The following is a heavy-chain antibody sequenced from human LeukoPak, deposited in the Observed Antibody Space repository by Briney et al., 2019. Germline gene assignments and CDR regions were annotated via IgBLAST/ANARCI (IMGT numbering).Heavy chain of an antibody. J-gene: IGHJ6*03. D-gene: IGHD6-19*01. Sequence: GGSLRLSCAASGFTFSSYWTHWVRQAPGKGLVWVSRINSDGSSTSYADSVKGRFTISRDNAKNTLYLQMNSLRAEDTAVYYCARDHEVGSGYYYMDVWGKGTTVTVSS. CDR1: GFTFSSYW. CDR3: ARDHEVGSGYYYMDV. CDR2: INSDGSST. V-gene: IGHV3-74*01.